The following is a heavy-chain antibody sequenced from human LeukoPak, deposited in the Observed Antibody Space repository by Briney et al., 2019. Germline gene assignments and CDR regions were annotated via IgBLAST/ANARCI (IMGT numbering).Heavy chain of an antibody. CDR3: ARLFSPRARHSSSWGYYYYYYMDV. J-gene: IGHJ6*03. D-gene: IGHD6-13*01. Sequence: ASETLSLTCAVYGGSFSGYYWSWIRQPPGKGLEWIGEINHSGSTNYNPSLKSRVTISVDTSKNQFSLKLSSVTAADTAVYYCARLFSPRARHSSSWGYYYYYYMDVWGKGTTVTISS. CDR2: INHSGST. V-gene: IGHV4-34*01. CDR1: GGSFSGYY.